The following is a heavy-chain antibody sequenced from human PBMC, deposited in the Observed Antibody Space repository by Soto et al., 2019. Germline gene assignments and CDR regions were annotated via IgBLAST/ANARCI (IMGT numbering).Heavy chain of an antibody. D-gene: IGHD1-1*01. CDR2: LNPNSGGT. Sequence: VKVSCKTSGHTFTGYYLHWVRQAPGRGLEWMGWLNPNSGGTNYAQKFQGRVSMTRDTSISTAYVELGRLTSDDTAVYYCARDERSAPTDGYYYVMDVWGQGTTVTVSS. V-gene: IGHV1-2*02. CDR3: ARDERSAPTDGYYYVMDV. J-gene: IGHJ6*02. CDR1: GHTFTGYY.